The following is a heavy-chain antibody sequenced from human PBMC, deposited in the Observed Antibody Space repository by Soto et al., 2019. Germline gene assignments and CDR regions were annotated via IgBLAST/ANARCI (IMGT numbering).Heavy chain of an antibody. CDR2: ISYGGSNK. CDR3: AKVVVVAADHDAFDI. V-gene: IGHV3-30*18. D-gene: IGHD2-15*01. CDR1: GFTFSSYG. J-gene: IGHJ3*02. Sequence: GGSLRLSCAASGFTFSSYGMHWVRQAPGKGLEWVAVISYGGSNKYYADSVKGRFTISRDNSKNTLYLQMNSLRAEDTAVYYCAKVVVVAADHDAFDIWGQGTMVTVSS.